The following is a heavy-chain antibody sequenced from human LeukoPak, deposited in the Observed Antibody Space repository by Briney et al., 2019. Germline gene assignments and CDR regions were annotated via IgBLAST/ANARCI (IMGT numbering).Heavy chain of an antibody. Sequence: ASVKVSCKASGYTFIGYYIHWVRQAPGQGLEWMGWVNPSSGDTNYAQQFQGRLTLTRDTSISTAYMQLSRLTSDDTAVYFCARDWELRYSQGGIDSWGQGTLVTVSS. CDR1: GYTFIGYY. D-gene: IGHD3-9*01. CDR2: VNPSSGDT. J-gene: IGHJ4*02. V-gene: IGHV1-2*02. CDR3: ARDWELRYSQGGIDS.